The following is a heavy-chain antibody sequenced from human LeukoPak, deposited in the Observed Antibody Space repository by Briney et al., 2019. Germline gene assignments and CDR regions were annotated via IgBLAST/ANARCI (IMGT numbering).Heavy chain of an antibody. V-gene: IGHV4-39*07. Sequence: PSETLSLTCSVSGGSISSNTYYWGWIRQTPGKGLEWIGSIHYSGSTYYNPSLKSRVTISVDTSKNQFSLNLISVTAADTAVYYCARGRYSYGNAFDYWGQGTLVTVSS. D-gene: IGHD5-18*01. CDR3: ARGRYSYGNAFDY. J-gene: IGHJ4*02. CDR1: GGSISSNTYY. CDR2: IHYSGST.